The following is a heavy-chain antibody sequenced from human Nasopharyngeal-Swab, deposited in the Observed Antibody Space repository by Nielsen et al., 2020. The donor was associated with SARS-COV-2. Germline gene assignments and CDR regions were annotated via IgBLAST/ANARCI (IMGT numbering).Heavy chain of an antibody. D-gene: IGHD3-3*01. Sequence: LKISCGASGFTFSTYWMTWVRQAPGKGLEWVANIKQDGSERYYVDSVKGRFTISRDNAKNSLYLQMDGLRVEDTAVYYCAKFKIFGVVIEDWGQGTLVTVSS. CDR2: IKQDGSER. V-gene: IGHV3-7*01. J-gene: IGHJ4*02. CDR1: GFTFSTYW. CDR3: AKFKIFGVVIED.